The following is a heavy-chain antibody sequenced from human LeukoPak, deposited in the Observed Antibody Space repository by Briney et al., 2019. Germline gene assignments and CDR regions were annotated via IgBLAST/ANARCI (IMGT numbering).Heavy chain of an antibody. J-gene: IGHJ4*02. CDR1: GGTFSSYA. Sequence: ASVKVSCKASGGTFSSYAISWVRQAPGQGLEWMGRIIPIFGTANYAQKFQGRVTTTTDESTSTAYMELSSLRSEVTAVYYCARGRVGCSGGSCYDYWGPGTLVTVSS. D-gene: IGHD2-15*01. CDR3: ARGRVGCSGGSCYDY. V-gene: IGHV1-69*05. CDR2: IIPIFGTA.